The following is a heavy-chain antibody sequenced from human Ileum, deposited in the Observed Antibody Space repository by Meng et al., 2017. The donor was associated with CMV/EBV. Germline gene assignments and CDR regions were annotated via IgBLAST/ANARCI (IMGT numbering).Heavy chain of an antibody. CDR1: GFTFGTHF. J-gene: IGHJ5*01. Sequence: EGPLVEAGGGLGQPGGSLRISCAASGFTFGTHFMNWVRQAPGRGPEWVSSISDTGENIWYADSVRGRFTVSRDNSKNTLDLQMNSLRGEDTAVYYCVNRAWLESWGQGTLVTVSS. V-gene: IGHV3-23*04. CDR3: VNRAWLES. CDR2: ISDTGENI.